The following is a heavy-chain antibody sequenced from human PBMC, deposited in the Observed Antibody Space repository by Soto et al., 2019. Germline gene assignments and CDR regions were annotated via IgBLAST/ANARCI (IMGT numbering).Heavy chain of an antibody. CDR3: VTDRFSGSYQDLDNFDY. CDR2: IKSNGDGGTT. CDR1: GFIFSHAW. D-gene: IGHD1-26*01. V-gene: IGHV3-15*01. J-gene: IGHJ4*02. Sequence: EVQLVESGGGLVKPGGSLRLTCAASGFIFSHAWMSWVRQTPGKGLEWVGRIKSNGDGGTTDYAAPVKGRFTISRDDSKNTMYVQMNRLKAEDTAVYYCVTDRFSGSYQDLDNFDYWGQGTLVTVSS.